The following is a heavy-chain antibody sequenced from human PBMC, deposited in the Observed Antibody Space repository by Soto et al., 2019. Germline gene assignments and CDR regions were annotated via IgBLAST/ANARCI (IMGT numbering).Heavy chain of an antibody. D-gene: IGHD3-3*01. Sequence: ASVKVSCKASGYTFTSYGISWVRQAPGQGLEWMGWISAHNGNTNYAQKLQGRVTMTTDTSTSTAYMELRSLRSDDTAVYYCARDNRYYDFWSGYLGFDYWGQGTLVTVSS. CDR3: ARDNRYYDFWSGYLGFDY. CDR1: GYTFTSYG. CDR2: ISAHNGNT. V-gene: IGHV1-18*01. J-gene: IGHJ4*02.